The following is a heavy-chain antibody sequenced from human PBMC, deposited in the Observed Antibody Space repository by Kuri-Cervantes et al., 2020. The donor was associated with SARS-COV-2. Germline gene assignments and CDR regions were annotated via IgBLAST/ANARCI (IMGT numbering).Heavy chain of an antibody. CDR2: ISGSGGST. D-gene: IGHD4-17*01. CDR3: AKLGSRRHYED. CDR1: GFTFSNSD. Sequence: GESLKIFCAASGFTFSNSDMSWVRQAPGKGLGWVSAISGSGGSTYYADSVKGRFTISRDNSKNTLYLQMNSLRAEDTAVYYCAKLGSRRHYEDWGQGTLVTVSS. J-gene: IGHJ4*02. V-gene: IGHV3-23*01.